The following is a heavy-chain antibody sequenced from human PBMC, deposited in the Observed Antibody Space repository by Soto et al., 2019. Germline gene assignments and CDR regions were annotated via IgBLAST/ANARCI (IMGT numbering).Heavy chain of an antibody. V-gene: IGHV4-34*01. CDR3: ASGNYYYGMDV. Sequence: SETLSLTCAVYGGSFSGYYWSWIRQPPGKGLEWIGEINHSGSTNYNPSLKSRVTISVDTSKNQFSLKLSSVTAADTAVYYCASGNYYYGMDVWGQGTTVTVSS. J-gene: IGHJ6*02. CDR1: GGSFSGYY. CDR2: INHSGST.